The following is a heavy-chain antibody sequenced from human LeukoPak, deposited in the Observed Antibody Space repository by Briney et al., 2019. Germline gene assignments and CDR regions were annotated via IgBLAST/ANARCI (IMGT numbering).Heavy chain of an antibody. CDR2: INPNSGGT. CDR1: GYTFTGYY. J-gene: IGHJ5*02. D-gene: IGHD3-9*01. CDR3: ARGKRVYDILTGYYSSSYWFDP. Sequence: ASVKVSCKASGYTFTGYYMHWVRQAPGQGLEWMGWINPNSGGTNYAQKLQGRVTMTRDTSISTAYMELSRLRSDDTAVYYCARGKRVYDILTGYYSSSYWFDPWGQGTLVTVSS. V-gene: IGHV1-2*02.